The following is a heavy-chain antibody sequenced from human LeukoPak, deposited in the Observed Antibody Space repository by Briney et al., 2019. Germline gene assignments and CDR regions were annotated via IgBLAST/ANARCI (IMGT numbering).Heavy chain of an antibody. CDR3: ARDRRDFWSGYDYYYYMDV. Sequence: SETLSLTCTVSGGSLSSYYWSWIRQPPGKGLEWIGYIYYSGSTNYNPSLKSRVTVSVDTSKNQFSLKLSSVTAADTAVYYCARDRRDFWSGYDYYYYMDVWGKGTTVTVSS. CDR1: GGSLSSYY. CDR2: IYYSGST. V-gene: IGHV4-59*01. J-gene: IGHJ6*03. D-gene: IGHD3-3*01.